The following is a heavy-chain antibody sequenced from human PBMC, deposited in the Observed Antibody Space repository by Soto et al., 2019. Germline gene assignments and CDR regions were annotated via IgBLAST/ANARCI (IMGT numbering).Heavy chain of an antibody. Sequence: EVQLLESGGGLVQPGGSLRLSCAASGFTFSSYAMSWVRQAPGKGLEWVSAISGSGGSTYYADSVKGRFTISRDNSKNTLYLQMNSLRAEDTALYYCAGILAAAGTSCYFDLWGRGTLVTVSS. J-gene: IGHJ2*01. D-gene: IGHD6-13*01. CDR1: GFTFSSYA. V-gene: IGHV3-23*01. CDR2: ISGSGGST. CDR3: AGILAAAGTSCYFDL.